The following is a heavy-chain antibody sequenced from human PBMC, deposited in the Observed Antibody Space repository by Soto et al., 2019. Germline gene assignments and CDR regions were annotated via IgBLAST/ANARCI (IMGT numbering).Heavy chain of an antibody. V-gene: IGHV4-30-4*01. CDR2: IYYSGST. J-gene: IGHJ4*02. D-gene: IGHD6-13*01. CDR3: ASRPSSPYFDY. Sequence: QVQLQESGPGLVKPSQTLSLTCTVSGGSISSGDYYWSWIRQPPGKGLEWIGSIYYSGSTYYNPSLKSRVTISVDTSKHQFSLKLNSVTAEDTAVYYCASRPSSPYFDYWGQGTLVTVSS. CDR1: GGSISSGDYY.